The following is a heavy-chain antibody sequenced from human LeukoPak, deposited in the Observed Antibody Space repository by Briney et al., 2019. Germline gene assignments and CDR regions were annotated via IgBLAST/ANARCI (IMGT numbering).Heavy chain of an antibody. D-gene: IGHD1-1*01. CDR2: IYFSGST. Sequence: SETLSLTCTVSGGSISSYYWSWIRQPPGKGLEWIGYIYFSGSTNNNPSLKSRVTISVDTSKNQFSLKLSSVTAADTAVYYCASTPSRRGALDYWGQGTLVTVSS. CDR3: ASTPSRRGALDY. J-gene: IGHJ4*02. V-gene: IGHV4-59*01. CDR1: GGSISSYY.